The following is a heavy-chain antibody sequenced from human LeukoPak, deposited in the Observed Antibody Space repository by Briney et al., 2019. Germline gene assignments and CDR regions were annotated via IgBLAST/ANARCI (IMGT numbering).Heavy chain of an antibody. CDR1: GFTFSSYV. CDR3: ARLLTTVSTLGY. CDR2: ISRSGDTT. J-gene: IGHJ4*02. V-gene: IGHV3-48*03. Sequence: HPGGSLRLSCAASGFTFSSYVMSWVRQAPGKGLEWVSYISRSGDTTYYADSVKGRFTISRDSAKNSLYLQMSSLRVEDTAIYYCARLLTTVSTLGYWGQGALVTVSS. D-gene: IGHD5/OR15-5a*01.